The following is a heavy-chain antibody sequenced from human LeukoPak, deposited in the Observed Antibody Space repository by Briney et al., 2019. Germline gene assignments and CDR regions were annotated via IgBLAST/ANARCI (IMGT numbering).Heavy chain of an antibody. CDR1: GFTFNRCW. CDR3: ASILTGAAKD. V-gene: IGHV3-7*01. J-gene: IGHJ4*02. Sequence: GGSLRLSCVVSGFTFNRCWMNWVRQAPGKGLEWVANIKQDGSEKYYVDSVKGRFTISRDNAKNSLYLQMNSLRAEDTAVYYCASILTGAAKDWGQGTLVTVSS. CDR2: IKQDGSEK. D-gene: IGHD1-26*01.